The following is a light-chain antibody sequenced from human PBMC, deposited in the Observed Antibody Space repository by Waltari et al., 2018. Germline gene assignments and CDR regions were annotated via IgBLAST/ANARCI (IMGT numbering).Light chain of an antibody. CDR3: DSKSSSSPHV. Sequence: QSALTQPASVSGSPGQSITVSCTGTSSDIGTYNYVSWYQQHPGKAPKLMIYDVSRRPSGFSNRFSGSKSGNTASLTISGLQAEDEADYYCDSKSSSSPHVFGTGTKVTVL. J-gene: IGLJ1*01. CDR2: DVS. V-gene: IGLV2-14*03. CDR1: SSDIGTYNY.